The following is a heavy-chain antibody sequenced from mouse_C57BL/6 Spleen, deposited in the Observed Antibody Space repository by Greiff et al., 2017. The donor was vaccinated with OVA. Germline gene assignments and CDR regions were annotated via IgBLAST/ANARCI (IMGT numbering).Heavy chain of an antibody. J-gene: IGHJ4*01. V-gene: IGHV1-82*01. Sequence: QVQLQQSGPELVKPGASVKISCKASGYAFSSSWMNWVKQRPGKGLEWIGRIYPGDGDTNYNGKFKGKAKLTADKSSSTAYMQLSSLTSEDSAVSFWARHDYDEAMDYWGQGTSVTVSS. CDR3: ARHDYDEAMDY. D-gene: IGHD2-4*01. CDR2: IYPGDGDT. CDR1: GYAFSSSW.